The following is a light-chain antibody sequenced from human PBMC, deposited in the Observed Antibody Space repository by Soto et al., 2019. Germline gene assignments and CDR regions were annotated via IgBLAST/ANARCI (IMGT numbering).Light chain of an antibody. V-gene: IGKV3-11*01. Sequence: EIVLTQSPGTLSSFPGDRVTLSCRASQAVNTRLAWYQHKPGQAPRLLIYLTSNRAAGIPARFSGSGSGTDFTLTISDVEPEDFAVYYCHQRQSWPRTCGQRTKVEI. CDR2: LTS. J-gene: IGKJ1*01. CDR3: HQRQSWPRT. CDR1: QAVNTR.